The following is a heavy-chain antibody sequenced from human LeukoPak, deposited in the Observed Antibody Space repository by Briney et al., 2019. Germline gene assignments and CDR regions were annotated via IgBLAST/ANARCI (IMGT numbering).Heavy chain of an antibody. CDR3: ARDGGPTEPGDLWYFDL. V-gene: IGHV4-30-2*01. J-gene: IGHJ2*01. Sequence: KPSETLSLTCAVSGGSISSGGYSWSWIRQPPGKGLEWIGYIYHSGSTYYNPSLKSRVTISVDRSKNQFSLKLSSVTAADTAVYYCARDGGPTEPGDLWYFDLWGRGTLVTVSS. CDR1: GGSISSGGYS. CDR2: IYHSGST. D-gene: IGHD3-10*01.